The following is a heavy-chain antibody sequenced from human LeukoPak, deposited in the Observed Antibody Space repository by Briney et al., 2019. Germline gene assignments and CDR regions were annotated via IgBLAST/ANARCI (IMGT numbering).Heavy chain of an antibody. CDR1: GSTFSNYW. CDR2: IKYDEGQK. V-gene: IGHV3-7*01. J-gene: IGHJ4*02. Sequence: GGSLRLSCAASGSTFSNYWMAWVRQAPGKGLEWVANIKYDEGQKHSADSLRGRFTISRDNTKKSLYLQMNSLRVEDTAVYYCARDVGGSLDYWGQGTLVTVSS. CDR3: ARDVGGSLDY. D-gene: IGHD2-15*01.